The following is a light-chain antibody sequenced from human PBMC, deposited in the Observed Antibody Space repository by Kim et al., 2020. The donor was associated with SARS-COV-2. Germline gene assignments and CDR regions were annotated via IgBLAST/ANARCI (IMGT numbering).Light chain of an antibody. J-gene: IGKJ1*01. Sequence: SASVGDRVTITWRARESISSWLAWYQQKPGKAPKLLIYKASSLESGVPSRFSGSGSGTEFTLTISSLQPDDIATYYCQQYNRYSTFGQGTKVDIK. CDR2: KAS. V-gene: IGKV1-5*03. CDR1: ESISSW. CDR3: QQYNRYST.